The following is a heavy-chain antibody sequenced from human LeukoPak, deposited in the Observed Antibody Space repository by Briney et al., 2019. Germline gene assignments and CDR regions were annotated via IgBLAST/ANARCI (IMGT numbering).Heavy chain of an antibody. V-gene: IGHV3-23*01. D-gene: IGHD3-10*01. CDR2: ISGSGGST. J-gene: IGHJ4*02. CDR3: AKYYYGSGSYYKGLDY. CDR1: GFTFSSYG. Sequence: GGSLRLSCAASGFTFSSYGMSWVRQAPGKGLEWVSVISGSGGSTYHADSVKGRFTISRDNSKNTLYLQMNGLRAEDTAVYYCAKYYYGSGSYYKGLDYWGQGTLVTVSS.